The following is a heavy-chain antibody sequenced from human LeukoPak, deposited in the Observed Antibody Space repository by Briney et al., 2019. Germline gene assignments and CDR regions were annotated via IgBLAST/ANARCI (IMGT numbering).Heavy chain of an antibody. D-gene: IGHD5-12*01. Sequence: GGPLRLSCAPSGVTFSSYGMHWVPQAPGKGLEWVALIPSDGNDKLYGDSVKGRFTISRDDSKSTLYLQMNSLRAEDTAVYYCTTKVIRGNSGDDYDDWGQGTLVTVSS. V-gene: IGHV3-30*03. CDR1: GVTFSSYG. CDR3: TTKVIRGNSGDDYDD. J-gene: IGHJ4*02. CDR2: IPSDGNDK.